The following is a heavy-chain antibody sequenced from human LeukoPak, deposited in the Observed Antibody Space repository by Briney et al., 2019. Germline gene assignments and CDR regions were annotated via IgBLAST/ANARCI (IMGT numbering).Heavy chain of an antibody. D-gene: IGHD3-22*01. CDR1: GGSISSYY. CDR3: AVYDTSGINAFEM. CDR2: VYYSGVT. J-gene: IGHJ3*02. Sequence: ASETLSLTCTVSGGSISSYYWSWIRQPPGKGLEWVAYVYYSGVTNYNPSLNSRVTMSLDTSRNQFSLKLSSVTAADTAVYYCAVYDTSGINAFEMWGQGTMVTVSS. V-gene: IGHV4-59*08.